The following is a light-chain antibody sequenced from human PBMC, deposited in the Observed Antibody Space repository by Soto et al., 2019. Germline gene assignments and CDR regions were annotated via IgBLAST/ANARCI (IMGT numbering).Light chain of an antibody. J-gene: IGKJ1*01. CDR1: ETVRNNY. Sequence: EIVLTQSPGTLSLSPGERATLSCRASETVRNNYLAWYQQKPGQAPRLLVDDASSRAAGIPDRFSGSGSGTDFPLTISRLEPEDFAVYYCQQCATAPQTFGQGTKVEIK. CDR2: DAS. CDR3: QQCATAPQT. V-gene: IGKV3-20*01.